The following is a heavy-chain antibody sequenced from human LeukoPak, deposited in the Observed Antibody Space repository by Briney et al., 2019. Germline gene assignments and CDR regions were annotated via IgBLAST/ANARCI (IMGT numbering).Heavy chain of an antibody. Sequence: SETLSLTCTVSGGSISSYYWSWIRQPAGKGLEWIGRIYTSGSTNYNPSLKSRVTMSVDTSKNQFSLELSSVTAADTAVYYCARGLQLGCSSTSCYDYGMDVWGQGTTVTVSS. CDR2: IYTSGST. CDR3: ARGLQLGCSSTSCYDYGMDV. J-gene: IGHJ6*02. V-gene: IGHV4-4*07. D-gene: IGHD2-2*01. CDR1: GGSISSYY.